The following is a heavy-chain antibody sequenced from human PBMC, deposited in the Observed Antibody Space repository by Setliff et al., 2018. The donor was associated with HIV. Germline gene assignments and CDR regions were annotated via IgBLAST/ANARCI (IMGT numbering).Heavy chain of an antibody. D-gene: IGHD3-22*01. CDR1: GFTFSSYW. J-gene: IGHJ4*02. CDR3: ATGYFYDSSGYKH. Sequence: GGSLRLSCAASGFTFSSYWMSWVRQAPGKGLEWVANIKQDGSEKYYVDSVKGRFTISRDGAKKSVYLHMDRLRAEDTAVYYCATGYFYDSSGYKHWGQGTLVTVSS. CDR2: IKQDGSEK. V-gene: IGHV3-7*01.